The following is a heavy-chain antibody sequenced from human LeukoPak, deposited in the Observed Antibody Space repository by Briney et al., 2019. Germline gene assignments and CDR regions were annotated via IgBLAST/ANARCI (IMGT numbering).Heavy chain of an antibody. CDR1: GGSISSSYW. D-gene: IGHD2-21*02. Sequence: TSETLSLTCAVSGGSISSSYWWTWVRQPPGKGLEWIGEIYHSGSTNYNPSLKSRVTISVDKSKNQFSLNLSSVTAADTAVYYCARDRCGGDCPLDYWGQRTLVTVSS. J-gene: IGHJ4*02. V-gene: IGHV4-4*02. CDR2: IYHSGST. CDR3: ARDRCGGDCPLDY.